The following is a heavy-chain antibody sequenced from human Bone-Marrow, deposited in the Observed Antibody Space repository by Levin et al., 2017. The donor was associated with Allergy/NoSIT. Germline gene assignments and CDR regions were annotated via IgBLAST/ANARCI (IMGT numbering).Heavy chain of an antibody. D-gene: IGHD3-10*01. CDR2: VKSQPDGGTT. J-gene: IGHJ4*02. Sequence: GESLKISCAASGFTFNTAWMSWVRQAPGKGLEWVGRVKSQPDGGTTDYAALVKGRFSISRDDSKNTLYLQMTRLEPEDTAVYYCAADARSSSYYGLYYFDYWGQGTLVTASS. CDR3: AADARSSSYYGLYYFDY. CDR1: GFTFNTAW. V-gene: IGHV3-15*01.